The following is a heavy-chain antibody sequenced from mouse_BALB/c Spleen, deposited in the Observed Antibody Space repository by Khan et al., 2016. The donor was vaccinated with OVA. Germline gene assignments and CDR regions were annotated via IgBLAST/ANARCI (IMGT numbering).Heavy chain of an antibody. CDR3: ARQIFPGYFNV. J-gene: IGHJ1*01. CDR2: IWSDGKT. V-gene: IGHV2-6-1*01. Sequence: QVQLKESGPGLVAPSQSLSITCTISGFSLTSYGIHWVRQPPGKGLEWLVVIWSDGKTTYNSALKSRLNIIKDNSKSQVFLKMNSLQTDDTAMYYCARQIFPGYFNVWGAGTTGTVSS. CDR1: GFSLTSYG.